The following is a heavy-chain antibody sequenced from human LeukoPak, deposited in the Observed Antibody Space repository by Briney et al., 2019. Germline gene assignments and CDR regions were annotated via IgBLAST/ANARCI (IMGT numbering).Heavy chain of an antibody. V-gene: IGHV1-2*02. Sequence: GASVKVSCKASGYTFTGYYMHWVRQAPGQGLEWMGWINPNSGGTNYAQKFQGRVTMTRDTSISTAYMELSRLRSDDTAVYYCARGYSSGWAPIDYWGQGTLVTVSS. D-gene: IGHD6-19*01. CDR1: GYTFTGYY. CDR3: ARGYSSGWAPIDY. CDR2: INPNSGGT. J-gene: IGHJ4*02.